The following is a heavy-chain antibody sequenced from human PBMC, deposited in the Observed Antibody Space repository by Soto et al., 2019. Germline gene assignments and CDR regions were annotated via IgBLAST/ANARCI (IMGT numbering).Heavy chain of an antibody. CDR1: GFSLTTRGVG. V-gene: IGHV2-5*02. CDR3: AHTRCYICSGFSHFDH. Sequence: QITLKESGPTVVRPTQTLSVTCSFSGFSLTTRGVGVGWIRQSPGKALEWLALIYWDDDKRYSPSLKTRLTIAMDSIKYLALLTETNLAPADSGTYYSAHTRCYICSGFSHFDHWGQGALVTVSS. J-gene: IGHJ4*02. CDR2: IYWDDDK. D-gene: IGHD2-15*01.